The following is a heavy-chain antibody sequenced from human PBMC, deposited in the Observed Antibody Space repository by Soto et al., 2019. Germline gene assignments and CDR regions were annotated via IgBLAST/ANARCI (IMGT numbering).Heavy chain of an antibody. CDR1: GFPFSSYT. V-gene: IGHV3-30-3*01. CDR2: ISYDGSNK. Sequence: GGSLRLSCAASGFPFSSYTMHWVRQAPGKGLEWVALISYDGSNKYYADSVKGRFTISRDNAKNSLYLQMNSLRAEDTAVYYCASEAAYYYGLDVWGHGTPVTVS. J-gene: IGHJ6*02. CDR3: ASEAAYYYGLDV.